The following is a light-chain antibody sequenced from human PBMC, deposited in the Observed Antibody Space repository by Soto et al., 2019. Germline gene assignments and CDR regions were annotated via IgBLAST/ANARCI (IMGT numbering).Light chain of an antibody. CDR2: EVN. CDR3: SSYGGRNNLL. J-gene: IGLJ3*02. V-gene: IGLV2-8*01. CDR1: SSDVGGYDY. Sequence: QSVLTQPPSASGSPGQSVTISCTGTSSDVGGYDYVSWYQQHPGKAPKAMIYEVNKRPSGVPDRFSGSKSGNTASLTVSGLQAEDEADYYCSSYGGRNNLLFGGGTQLTVL.